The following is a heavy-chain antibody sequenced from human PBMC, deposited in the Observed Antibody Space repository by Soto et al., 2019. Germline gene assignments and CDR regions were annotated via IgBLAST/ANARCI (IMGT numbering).Heavy chain of an antibody. D-gene: IGHD6-19*01. V-gene: IGHV4-39*01. J-gene: IGHJ3*02. CDR2: IYYSGST. Sequence: SETLSLTCTVSGDSISSGLYYWGWIRQPPGKGLEWIGSIYYSGSTYYSPSLKSRLTISVDTSKNQFSLQLSSVTAADTAVYYCARGGSGWYPRILSAFDIWGQGTMVTVSS. CDR3: ARGGSGWYPRILSAFDI. CDR1: GDSISSGLYY.